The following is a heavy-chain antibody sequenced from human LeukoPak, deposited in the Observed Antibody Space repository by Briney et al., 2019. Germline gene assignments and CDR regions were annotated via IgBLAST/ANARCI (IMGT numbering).Heavy chain of an antibody. D-gene: IGHD3-22*01. CDR1: GGSISSSSYY. CDR2: IYYSGST. Sequence: PSDTLSLTCTVSGGSISSSSYYWGWLRQPPGTGLEWIGSIYYSGSTYYNPSLKSRVTISVDTSKNQFSLKLSSVTAADTAVYYCARLPYYYDSSGYYYFDYWGQGTLVTVSS. V-gene: IGHV4-39*01. CDR3: ARLPYYYDSSGYYYFDY. J-gene: IGHJ4*02.